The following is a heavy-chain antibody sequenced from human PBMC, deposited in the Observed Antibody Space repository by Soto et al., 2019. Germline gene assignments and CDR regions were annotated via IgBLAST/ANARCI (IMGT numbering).Heavy chain of an antibody. CDR1: GYNFTNYC. D-gene: IGHD7-27*01. CDR2: IDPDESYT. CDR3: GRPGLGPLMDL. J-gene: IGHJ6*02. V-gene: IGHV5-10-1*01. Sequence: GESLKISCKASGYNFTNYCFSWVRQMPGKGLEWMGRIDPDESYTNYSPSFKGHVTISADKSINTTYLQWSSLRASDTTDYNCGRPGLGPLMDLWGQGTTVTVSS.